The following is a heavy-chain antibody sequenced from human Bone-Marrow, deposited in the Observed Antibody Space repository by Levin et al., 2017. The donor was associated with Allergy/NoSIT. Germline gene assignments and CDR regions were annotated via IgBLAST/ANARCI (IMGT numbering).Heavy chain of an antibody. CDR3: AKEYSSSWVAFDY. D-gene: IGHD6-13*01. CDR1: FFPFLPSS. CDR2: LSNSGDKT. J-gene: IGHJ4*02. V-gene: IGHV3-23*01. Sequence: SLLLSFSSSFFPFLPSSLTWVRQAPGKGLEWVSSLSNSGDKTYYVDSVRGRFTISLDTSKNTLYLQMNSLRAEDTAVYYCAKEYSSSWVAFDYWGQGTLVTVSS.